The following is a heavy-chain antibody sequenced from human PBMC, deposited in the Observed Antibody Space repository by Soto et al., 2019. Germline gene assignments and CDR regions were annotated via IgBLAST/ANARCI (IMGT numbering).Heavy chain of an antibody. Sequence: EVQLLESGGGLVQSGGSLRLSCAASGFSFSTDAMTWVRQAPGKGLEWVSAISDSGGDTNYADSVKGRFTISRDNAKNTLYLQMNSLRAEDTDIYYCAKAFGYSSSWYARNWFDPWGQGTLVTVSS. CDR3: AKAFGYSSSWYARNWFDP. J-gene: IGHJ5*02. D-gene: IGHD6-13*01. V-gene: IGHV3-23*01. CDR2: ISDSGGDT. CDR1: GFSFSTDA.